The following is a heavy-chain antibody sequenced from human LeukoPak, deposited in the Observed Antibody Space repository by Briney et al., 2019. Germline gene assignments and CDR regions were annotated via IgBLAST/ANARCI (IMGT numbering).Heavy chain of an antibody. CDR1: GGSISSSNW. J-gene: IGHJ3*02. CDR3: ARASFSGVVKNAFDI. Sequence: PSETLSLTCAVSGGSISSSNWWSWVRQPPGKGLEWIGEIYHSGSTNYNPSLKSRVTISVDKSKNQFSLKLSSVTAADTAVCYCARASFSGVVKNAFDIWGQGTMVTVSS. CDR2: IYHSGST. D-gene: IGHD3-3*01. V-gene: IGHV4-4*02.